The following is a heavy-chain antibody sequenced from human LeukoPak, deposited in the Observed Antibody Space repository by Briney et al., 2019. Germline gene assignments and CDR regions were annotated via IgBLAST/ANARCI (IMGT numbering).Heavy chain of an antibody. CDR1: GCSISSYD. CDR3: ARVAHSNGIDY. Sequence: SETLTLTYTISGCSISSYDWSWIRQPPGKGLEWIGFIYNSGSTNYNPSLKSRATISVDTSKNQFSLNLTSVTAADTAVYYCARVAHSNGIDYWGQGTLVTVSS. CDR2: IYNSGST. D-gene: IGHD2/OR15-2a*01. V-gene: IGHV4-59*01. J-gene: IGHJ4*02.